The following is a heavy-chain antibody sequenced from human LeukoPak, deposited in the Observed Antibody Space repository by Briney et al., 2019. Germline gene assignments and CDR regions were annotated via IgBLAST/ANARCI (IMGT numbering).Heavy chain of an antibody. Sequence: PGGSLRLSCAASGFTFSSYAMSWVRQAPGKGLEWVSLISWDGGSTYYADSVKGRFTISRDNSKNSLYLQMNSLRTEDTALYYCAKNFYTPSDHYYYMDVWGKGTTVTVSS. V-gene: IGHV3-43*02. J-gene: IGHJ6*03. CDR2: ISWDGGST. D-gene: IGHD1-7*01. CDR1: GFTFSSYA. CDR3: AKNFYTPSDHYYYMDV.